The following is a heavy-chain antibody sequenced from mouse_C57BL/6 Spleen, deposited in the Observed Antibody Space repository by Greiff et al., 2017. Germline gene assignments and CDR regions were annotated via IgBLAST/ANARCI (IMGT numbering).Heavy chain of an antibody. Sequence: VQLQQSGAELVRPGASVTLSCKASGYTFTDYEMHWVKQTPVHGLEWIGAIDPETGGTAYNQKFKGKAILTADKSSSTAYMELRSLTSEDSAVYYCTREWYGYAIDYWGQGTSVTVSS. CDR1: GYTFTDYE. D-gene: IGHD1-3*01. J-gene: IGHJ4*01. V-gene: IGHV1-15*01. CDR2: IDPETGGT. CDR3: TREWYGYAIDY.